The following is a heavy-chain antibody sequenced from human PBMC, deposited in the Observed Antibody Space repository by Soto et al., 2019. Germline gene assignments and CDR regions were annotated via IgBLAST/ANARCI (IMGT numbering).Heavy chain of an antibody. CDR3: ARDHYYDSSGYYSGGGAFDI. V-gene: IGHV1-18*01. CDR1: GYTFTSYG. CDR2: ISAYNGNT. D-gene: IGHD3-22*01. J-gene: IGHJ3*02. Sequence: ASVKVSCKASGYTFTSYGISWVRQAPGQGLEWMGWISAYNGNTNYAQKLQGRVTMTTDTSTSTAYMELRSLRSDDTAVYYCARDHYYDSSGYYSGGGAFDIWGQGTMVTVSS.